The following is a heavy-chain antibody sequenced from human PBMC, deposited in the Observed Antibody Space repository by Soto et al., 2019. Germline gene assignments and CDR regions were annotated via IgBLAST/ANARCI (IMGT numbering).Heavy chain of an antibody. V-gene: IGHV4-39*01. CDR1: GVSISDTSYY. Sequence: QLQLQESGPGLVKPSETLSLTCNVSGVSISDTSYYWGWIRQPPGKGLEWIGTIYLNGNTFYNPSLKSRLTTSVDTSKNQISLRLTAVTAAATAVYYCARQGSYWGQGTLVAGSS. CDR3: ARQGSY. J-gene: IGHJ4*02. CDR2: IYLNGNT.